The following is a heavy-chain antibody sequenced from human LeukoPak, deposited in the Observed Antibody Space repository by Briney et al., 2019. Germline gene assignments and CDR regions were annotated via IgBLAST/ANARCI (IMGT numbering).Heavy chain of an antibody. D-gene: IGHD3-22*01. CDR3: ARAPYYYDSSGYYSTTYYYYYMDV. CDR1: GGSISSYY. J-gene: IGHJ6*03. Sequence: SETLSLTCTVSGGSISSYYWSWIRQPPGKGLEWIGYIYYSGSTNYNPSLKSRVTISVDTSKNQFSLKLSSVTAADTAVYYCARAPYYYDSSGYYSTTYYYYYMDVWGKGTTVTISS. CDR2: IYYSGST. V-gene: IGHV4-59*01.